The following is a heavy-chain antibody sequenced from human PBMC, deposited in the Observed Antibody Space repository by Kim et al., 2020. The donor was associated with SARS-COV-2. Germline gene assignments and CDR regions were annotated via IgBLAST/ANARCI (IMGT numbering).Heavy chain of an antibody. CDR3: ARCPLSMTMVRGMITTTLFAYYNMDA. CDR1: GFNFNSYS. D-gene: IGHD3-10*01. V-gene: IGHV3-48*02. CDR2: ISSSSSTV. J-gene: IGHJ6*02. Sequence: GGSLRLSCTVSGFNFNSYSMNWVRQAPGKGLEGVSDISSSSSTVYYAGSVRGRFTISRDNAKNSLFLQMNSLRDDDTAVYYCARCPLSMTMVRGMITTTLFAYYNMDAWGQGTTVTVSS.